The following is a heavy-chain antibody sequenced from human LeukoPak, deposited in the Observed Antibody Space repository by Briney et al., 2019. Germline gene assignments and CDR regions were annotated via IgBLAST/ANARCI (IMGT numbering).Heavy chain of an antibody. CDR2: INSDGSST. D-gene: IGHD3-10*01. CDR1: GFTFSSSW. Sequence: GGSLRLSCAAAGFTFSSSWMHWVRQAPGKGLVWVSRINSDGSSTTYADSVKGRFTISRDNAKNTLYLQMNSLRAEDTAVYYCARVQYYGSGSYYNWFDPWGQGTLVTVSS. J-gene: IGHJ5*02. CDR3: ARVQYYGSGSYYNWFDP. V-gene: IGHV3-74*01.